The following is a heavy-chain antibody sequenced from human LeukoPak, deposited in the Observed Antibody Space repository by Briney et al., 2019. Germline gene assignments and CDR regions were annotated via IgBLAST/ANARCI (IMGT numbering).Heavy chain of an antibody. V-gene: IGHV3-74*01. CDR2: INSDGSST. D-gene: IGHD6-19*01. CDR1: GFTFSTYW. Sequence: PGGSLRLSCAASGFTFSTYWMHWVRQVPGKGLVWVSRINSDGSSTTYADSVKGRFTISRDNAKNSLYLQMNSLRAEDTAVYYCARGWQWLPFDYWGQGTLVTVSS. J-gene: IGHJ4*02. CDR3: ARGWQWLPFDY.